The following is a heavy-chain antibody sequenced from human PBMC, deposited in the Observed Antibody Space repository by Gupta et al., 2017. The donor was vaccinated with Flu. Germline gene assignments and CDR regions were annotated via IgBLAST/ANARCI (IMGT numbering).Heavy chain of an antibody. CDR1: GYTFTSYY. CDR3: ARGGTGVRGEFNY. Sequence: QVQLVQSGAEVRKPGASVKVSCKASGYTFTSYYMHWVRQAPGQGLEWMGIINPTGGSTIYAQKFQGRVTMTRDTSTGTVYMELSSLRSEDTAVYYCARGGTGVRGEFNYWGQGTLVTVSS. D-gene: IGHD3-10*01. V-gene: IGHV1-46*01. J-gene: IGHJ4*02. CDR2: INPTGGST.